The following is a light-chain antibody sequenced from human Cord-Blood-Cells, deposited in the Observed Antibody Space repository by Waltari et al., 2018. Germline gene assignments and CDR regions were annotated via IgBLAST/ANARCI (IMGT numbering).Light chain of an antibody. CDR1: SSDVGSYNY. V-gene: IGLV2-14*01. CDR2: DVR. Sequence: QSALTQPASVSGSPGQPITMSGTGTSSDVGSYNYISCYQQHPGKAPKLMIYDVRNRPSGVSHRFSGSTSGNTASLTISGLQAEDDADYSCSSYTRSSTVVFGGGTKLTVL. CDR3: SSYTRSSTVV. J-gene: IGLJ2*01.